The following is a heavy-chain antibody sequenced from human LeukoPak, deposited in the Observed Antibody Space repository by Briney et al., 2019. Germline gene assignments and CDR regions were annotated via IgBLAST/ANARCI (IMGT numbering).Heavy chain of an antibody. V-gene: IGHV1-69*06. J-gene: IGHJ5*02. CDR1: GGTFSSYA. D-gene: IGHD2-2*01. CDR3: AREAGCSSTSCYAGARWFDP. Sequence: GASVKVSCKASGGTFSSYAISWVRQAPGRGLEWMGGIIPIFGTANYAQKFQGRVTITADKSTSTAYMELSSLRSEDTAVYYCAREAGCSSTSCYAGARWFDPWGQGTLVTVSS. CDR2: IIPIFGTA.